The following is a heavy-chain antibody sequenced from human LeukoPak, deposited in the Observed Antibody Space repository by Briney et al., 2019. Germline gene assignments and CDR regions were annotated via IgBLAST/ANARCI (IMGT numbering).Heavy chain of an antibody. J-gene: IGHJ5*02. V-gene: IGHV3-23*01. Sequence: PGGSLRLSCEASGFTFSRHAMNWVRQAPENGLEWVSGISGGSENTFYADSVKGRFTISRDNSRNTMYLQMYGLRADDTALYFCAKGPYSGYSTYFDPWGQGTRVTVSS. CDR1: GFTFSRHA. CDR2: ISGGSENT. D-gene: IGHD5-12*01. CDR3: AKGPYSGYSTYFDP.